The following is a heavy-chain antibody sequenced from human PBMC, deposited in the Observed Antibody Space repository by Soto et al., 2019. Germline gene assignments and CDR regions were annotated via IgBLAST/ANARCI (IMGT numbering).Heavy chain of an antibody. J-gene: IGHJ4*02. CDR1: GGSISSGDYF. CDR3: ARVKAGVVY. CDR2: IYYSGST. D-gene: IGHD6-13*01. Sequence: QVQLQESGPGLVKPSQTLSLTCTVSGGSISSGDYFWSWIRQPPGKGLEWIGYIYYSGSTSYNASSNSPVTISVDTSKNHFPLKRSSVTAADTAVYYCARVKAGVVYWGRGTLVAVFS. V-gene: IGHV4-30-4*01.